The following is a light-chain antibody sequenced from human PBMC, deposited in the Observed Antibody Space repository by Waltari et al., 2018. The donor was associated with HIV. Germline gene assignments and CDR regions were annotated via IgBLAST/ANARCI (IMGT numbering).Light chain of an antibody. Sequence: SVVTQPAYVSGFPGQSVTISCTGTDSDFGSCTFFPWYHQHPGKAPKVILFEVDSRASGVDDRFSGSKSGNTASLTISGLRTEDEANYYCSSFTKDFTVIFGGGTKVTIL. V-gene: IGLV2-14*03. J-gene: IGLJ2*01. CDR2: EVD. CDR1: DSDFGSCTF. CDR3: SSFTKDFTVI.